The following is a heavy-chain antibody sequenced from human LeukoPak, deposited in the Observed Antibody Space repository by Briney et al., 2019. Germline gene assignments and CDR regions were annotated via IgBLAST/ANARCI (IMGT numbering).Heavy chain of an antibody. J-gene: IGHJ4*02. D-gene: IGHD3-10*01. Sequence: SETLSLTCTVSGGSISSYYWSWIRQPPGKGLEWIGYIYYSGSTNYNPSLKSRVTISVDTSKNQFSLKLSSVTAADTAVYYCARGASHYYGSGSYYKLGYYFDYWGQGTLVTVSS. CDR2: IYYSGST. V-gene: IGHV4-59*08. CDR1: GGSISSYY. CDR3: ARGASHYYGSGSYYKLGYYFDY.